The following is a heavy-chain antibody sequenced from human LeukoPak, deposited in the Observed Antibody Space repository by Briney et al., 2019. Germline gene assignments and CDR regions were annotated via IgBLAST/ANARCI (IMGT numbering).Heavy chain of an antibody. CDR1: GGSFSGYY. Sequence: SETLSLTCAVYGGSFSGYYWSWIRQPLGKGLEWIGEINHSGSTNYNPSLKSRVTISVDTSKNQFSLKLSSVTAADTAVYYCASEALALAYCGRDCYSWGQGTLVTVSS. D-gene: IGHD2-21*01. J-gene: IGHJ5*02. V-gene: IGHV4-34*01. CDR2: INHSGST. CDR3: ASEALALAYCGRDCYS.